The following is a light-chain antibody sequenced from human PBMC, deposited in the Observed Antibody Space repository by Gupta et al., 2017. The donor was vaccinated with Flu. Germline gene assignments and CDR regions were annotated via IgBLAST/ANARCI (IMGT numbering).Light chain of an antibody. Sequence: DIQMTQSPSSLSASVGDRVTITCRASQGIGNDLGWYQQKPGKAPKRLIYAAFNLHNGVPLRFSARGSGTEFTLTISSLQPEDVATYYCLQHKSYSWTFGQGTKVEIK. CDR1: QGIGND. J-gene: IGKJ1*01. V-gene: IGKV1-17*01. CDR2: AAF. CDR3: LQHKSYSWT.